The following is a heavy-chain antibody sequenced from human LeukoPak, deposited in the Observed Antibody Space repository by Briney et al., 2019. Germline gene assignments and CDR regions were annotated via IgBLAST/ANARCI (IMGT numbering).Heavy chain of an antibody. CDR3: ARGRSGSYSPFDY. D-gene: IGHD1-26*01. V-gene: IGHV3-33*01. CDR2: IWYDASNK. Sequence: GGSLRLSCAASGFTFSSYGMHWVRQAPGKGLEWVAVIWYDASNKYYADSVKGRFTISRDNSNNTLYLQMNSLRAEDTAVYYCARGRSGSYSPFDYWGQGTLVTVSS. J-gene: IGHJ4*02. CDR1: GFTFSSYG.